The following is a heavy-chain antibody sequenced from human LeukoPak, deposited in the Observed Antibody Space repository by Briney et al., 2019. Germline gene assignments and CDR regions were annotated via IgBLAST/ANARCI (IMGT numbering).Heavy chain of an antibody. D-gene: IGHD1-26*01. Sequence: TLSPTCTVSGDSISSGRYYWSWIRQPAGKGLEWIGRIYTSGSTYYNPPLKSRVTMSVDTSKNQFSLKLSSVTAADTAVYYCARGAITTWNNWFDPWGQGTLVTVSS. CDR2: IYTSGST. CDR3: ARGAITTWNNWFDP. V-gene: IGHV4-61*02. J-gene: IGHJ5*02. CDR1: GDSISSGRYY.